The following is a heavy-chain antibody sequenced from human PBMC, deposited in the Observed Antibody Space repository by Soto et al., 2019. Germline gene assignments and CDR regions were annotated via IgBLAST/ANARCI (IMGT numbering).Heavy chain of an antibody. V-gene: IGHV4-39*01. J-gene: IGHJ6*02. D-gene: IGHD1-7*01. CDR2: IYYSGST. CDR3: ARGLRGGTTLLSPYYFYVVDV. Sequence: SETLSLTCTVSGGSISSSSYYWGGIRQPPGKGLEWIGSIYYSGSTNYNPSLKSRVTISVVTSKNQFSLNLSSVTAADTAVYFCARGLRGGTTLLSPYYFYVVDVWGQGTTVTVSS. CDR1: GGSISSSSYY.